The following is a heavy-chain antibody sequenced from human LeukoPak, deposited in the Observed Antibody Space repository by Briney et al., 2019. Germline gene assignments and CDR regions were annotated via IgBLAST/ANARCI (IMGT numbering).Heavy chain of an antibody. CDR1: GFTFSSYA. V-gene: IGHV3-23*01. J-gene: IGHJ4*02. CDR3: AKDRATYYHGSGSYTFDY. D-gene: IGHD3-10*01. Sequence: PGGSLRLSCAASGFTFSSYAMSWVRQAPGKGLEWVSAISGSGGSTYYADSVKGRFTISRDNSKNTLYLQMNSLRAEDTAVYYCAKDRATYYHGSGSYTFDYWGQGTLVTVSS. CDR2: ISGSGGST.